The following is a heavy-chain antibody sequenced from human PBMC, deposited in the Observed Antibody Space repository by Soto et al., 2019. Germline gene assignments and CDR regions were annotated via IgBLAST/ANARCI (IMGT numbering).Heavy chain of an antibody. CDR2: VHHSGTT. J-gene: IGHJ4*02. V-gene: IGHV4-4*02. CDR1: GGSINTDYW. CDR3: VTDPGGGVSARDVPGY. D-gene: IGHD6-6*01. Sequence: SETLSLTCAVSGGSINTDYWWSWVRQPPGKGLEWIGEVHHSGTTNYIQSLTSRLTMSVGQSGNQVSLELTSVTAADTAVYYCVTDPGGGVSARDVPGYWGQGTPVTVSS.